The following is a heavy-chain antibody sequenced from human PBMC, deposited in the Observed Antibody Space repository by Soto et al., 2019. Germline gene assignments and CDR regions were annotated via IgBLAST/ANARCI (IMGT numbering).Heavy chain of an antibody. J-gene: IGHJ6*02. Sequence: PRGSLRLSCPASGFNFSSYWMSWVRQAPGKGLEWVANIKQDGSEKYYVDSVKGRFTISRDNAKNSLYLQMNSLRAEDTAVYYCARDPTTSMDVWGQGTTVTASS. D-gene: IGHD4-4*01. CDR3: ARDPTTSMDV. V-gene: IGHV3-7*03. CDR2: IKQDGSEK. CDR1: GFNFSSYW.